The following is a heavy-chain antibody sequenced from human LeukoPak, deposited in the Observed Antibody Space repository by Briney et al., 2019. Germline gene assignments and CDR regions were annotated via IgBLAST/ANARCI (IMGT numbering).Heavy chain of an antibody. CDR1: GGSISSSRYY. J-gene: IGHJ4*02. D-gene: IGHD6-13*01. CDR2: IYYSGTT. Sequence: NPSETLSLTCTVSGGSISSSRYYWGWIRQPPGKGLEWIGTIYYSGTTYYNPSLKTRVTISVDTSKNQFSLRLSSMTAADTAVYFCTHSTSWYYFDYWGQGALVSVSS. CDR3: THSTSWYYFDY. V-gene: IGHV4-39*07.